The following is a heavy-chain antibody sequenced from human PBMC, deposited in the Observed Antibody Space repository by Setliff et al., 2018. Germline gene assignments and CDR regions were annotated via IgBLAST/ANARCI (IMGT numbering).Heavy chain of an antibody. V-gene: IGHV4-4*07. J-gene: IGHJ4*02. CDR1: GGIIYDHW. CDR2: IYSDGSA. D-gene: IGHD3-3*01. CDR3: ARERQGGFLEWAPFDS. Sequence: ETLSLTCIVSGGIIYDHWWTWIRQPAGAGLEWIGRIYSDGSADYNPSLRSRVTISVDKSKNQFFLKLTSMTAADTALYFCARERQGGFLEWAPFDSWGQGVVVTVSS.